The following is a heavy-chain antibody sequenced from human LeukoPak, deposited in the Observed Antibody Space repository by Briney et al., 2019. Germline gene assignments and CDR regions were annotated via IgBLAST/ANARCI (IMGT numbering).Heavy chain of an antibody. D-gene: IGHD3-22*01. CDR3: ATYGYDSSGYYYGYFDY. Sequence: SETLSLTCAVYGGSFSGYYWSWIRQPPGKGLEWIGEINHSGSTNYNPSLKSRVIMSVDTSKNQFSLKLSSVTAADTAVYYCATYGYDSSGYYYGYFDYWGQGTLVTVSS. CDR2: INHSGST. CDR1: GGSFSGYY. V-gene: IGHV4-34*01. J-gene: IGHJ4*02.